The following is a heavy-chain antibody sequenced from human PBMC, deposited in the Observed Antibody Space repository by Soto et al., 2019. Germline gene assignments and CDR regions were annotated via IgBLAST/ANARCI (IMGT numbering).Heavy chain of an antibody. D-gene: IGHD3-22*01. CDR2: IYYSGST. CDR1: GGSISSGGYY. V-gene: IGHV4-31*03. CDR3: AISSGYADCFDP. J-gene: IGHJ5*02. Sequence: TSETLSLTCTVSGGSISSGGYYWSWIRQHPGKGLEWIGYIYYSGSTYYNPSLKSRVTISVDTSKNQFSLKLRSVTAADTAVYYCAISSGYADCFDPWGQGTLVTVSS.